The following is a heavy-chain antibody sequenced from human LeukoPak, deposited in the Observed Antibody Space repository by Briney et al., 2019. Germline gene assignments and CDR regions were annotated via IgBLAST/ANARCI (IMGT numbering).Heavy chain of an antibody. D-gene: IGHD3-22*01. Sequence: GGSLRLSCAASGYTFSSFSINWVRQAPGKGLEWVSSISVRSNYIYYADSVRGRFTISRDDARDSLYLQMNSLRAEDTAVYYCVRLRRNSDTSGYYYCYDFWGQGTLVTVSS. CDR2: ISVRSNYI. CDR1: GYTFSSFS. CDR3: VRLRRNSDTSGYYYCYDF. V-gene: IGHV3-21*01. J-gene: IGHJ4*02.